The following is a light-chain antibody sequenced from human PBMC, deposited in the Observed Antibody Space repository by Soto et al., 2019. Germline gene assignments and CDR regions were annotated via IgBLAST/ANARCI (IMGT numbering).Light chain of an antibody. CDR2: VAS. V-gene: IGKV3-15*01. Sequence: EIVITQSPATLSVSPGERATLSCRASQSVSSNLAWYQQQPGHAPRLLNYVASTRAKGIPAWFSGSGSGTEFTLTISSLQSEDFAVYYCQQYNNWPPVYTFGQGTKLEIK. CDR3: QQYNNWPPVYT. CDR1: QSVSSN. J-gene: IGKJ2*01.